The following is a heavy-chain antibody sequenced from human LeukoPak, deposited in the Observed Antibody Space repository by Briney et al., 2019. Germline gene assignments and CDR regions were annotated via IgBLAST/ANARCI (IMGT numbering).Heavy chain of an antibody. J-gene: IGHJ4*02. D-gene: IGHD6-19*01. CDR1: GFTFSNAW. V-gene: IGHV3-15*01. CDR2: IKSKTDGGTT. Sequence: GGSLRLSCAASGFTFSNAWMSWVRQAPGKGLEWVGRIKSKTDGGTTDYAAPVKGRFTISRDDSKNTLYLQMNSLKTEDTAVYYCTSISEVIAVAGSDYWGQGTLVTVSS. CDR3: TSISEVIAVAGSDY.